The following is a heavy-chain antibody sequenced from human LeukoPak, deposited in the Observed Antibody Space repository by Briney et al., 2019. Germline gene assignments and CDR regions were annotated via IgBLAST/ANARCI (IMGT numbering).Heavy chain of an antibody. J-gene: IGHJ4*02. V-gene: IGHV4-34*01. Sequence: SETLSLTCAVYGGSFSGYYWSWIRQPPGRGLEWIGEINHSGSTNYNPSLKSRVTISVDTSKNQFSLKLSSVTAADTAVYYCARGGGYYHSSGYYYVQDYFDYWGQGTLVTVSS. D-gene: IGHD3-22*01. CDR2: INHSGST. CDR1: GGSFSGYY. CDR3: ARGGGYYHSSGYYYVQDYFDY.